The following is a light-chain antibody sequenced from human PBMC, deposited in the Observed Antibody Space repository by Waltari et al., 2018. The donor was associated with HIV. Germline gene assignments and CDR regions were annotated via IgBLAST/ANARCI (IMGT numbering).Light chain of an antibody. V-gene: IGLV3-21*02. CDR3: QLWDTSSDHPAF. Sequence: SDVLTQSPSVSVAPGQTAKLSCWGHHIAHKGVQWYQQKPGPAPVLVIYDYTDRPAGIPERFSGSSSGNTATLTVSMVEAGDEADYYCQLWDTSSDHPAFFGGGTKLTV. CDR1: HIAHKG. J-gene: IGLJ2*01. CDR2: DYT.